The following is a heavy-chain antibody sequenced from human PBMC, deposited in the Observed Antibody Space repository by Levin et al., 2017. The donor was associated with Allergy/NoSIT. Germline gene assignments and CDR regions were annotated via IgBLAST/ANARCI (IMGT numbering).Heavy chain of an antibody. V-gene: IGHV4-39*01. CDR2: MYYSGTT. CDR1: GGSISIISASVSTSYY. CDR3: ARQVTGGGDILNGPSRGIRGFDS. Sequence: SETLSLTCTVSGGSISIISASVSTSYYWAWIRQAPGEGLEWIGSMYYSGTTYYNPSLKSRVTISIDTSKNQFSLKLTSLTAADTAVYYCARQVTGGGDILNGPSRGIRGFDSWGQGTLLSVSS. J-gene: IGHJ5*01. D-gene: IGHD3-9*01.